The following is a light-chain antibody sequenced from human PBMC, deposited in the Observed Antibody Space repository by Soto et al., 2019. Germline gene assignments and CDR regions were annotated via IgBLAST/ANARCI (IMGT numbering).Light chain of an antibody. CDR2: EVS. J-gene: IGLJ1*01. V-gene: IGLV2-18*01. Sequence: QSALTQPPSVSGFPGQSVTISCTGTSTDFVSYNRVSWYQQPPGTAPKLMIYEVSKRPSGVPDRFSGSKSGNTASLTISGLQAADEADYYCSLYTSENAYVFGTGTKVTVL. CDR3: SLYTSENAYV. CDR1: STDFVSYNR.